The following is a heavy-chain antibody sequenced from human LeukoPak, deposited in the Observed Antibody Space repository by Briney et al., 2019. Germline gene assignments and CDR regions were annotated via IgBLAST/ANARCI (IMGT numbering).Heavy chain of an antibody. D-gene: IGHD6-19*01. CDR2: VSYDGGAK. V-gene: IGHV3-30*03. CDR1: GFTFNTYD. CDR3: ARSLGSGWIHLVEY. Sequence: GGSLRLSCAASGFTFNTYDLHWVRQAPGKGLEWVAVVSYDGGAKYYADSVKGRFTISRDNSKNTVDLQMYSLRAEDSAVYYCARSLGSGWIHLVEYWGQGTLVTVS. J-gene: IGHJ4*02.